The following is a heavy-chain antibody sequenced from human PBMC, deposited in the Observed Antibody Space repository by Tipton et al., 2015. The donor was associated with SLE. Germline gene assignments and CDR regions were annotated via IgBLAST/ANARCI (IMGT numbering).Heavy chain of an antibody. J-gene: IGHJ4*02. D-gene: IGHD2-8*01. CDR1: GGSIGSSRHF. CDR3: ARGYCSDGVCYGFGFFDY. V-gene: IGHV4-39*07. Sequence: TLSLTCTVSGGSIGSSRHFWGWIRQPPGKGLEWFGVLYYSGNTYYNPSLKSPVTLSIDTSKNQFSLKMRSVTAADTAVYFCARGYCSDGVCYGFGFFDYWGQGNLVNVSS. CDR2: LYYSGNT.